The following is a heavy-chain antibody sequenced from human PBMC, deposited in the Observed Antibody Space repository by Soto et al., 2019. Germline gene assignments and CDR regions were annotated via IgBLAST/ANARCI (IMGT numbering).Heavy chain of an antibody. CDR3: ARDGERDTGLNFYYYLHGMDA. J-gene: IGHJ6*02. D-gene: IGHD1-1*01. CDR2: ISPYNGTT. CDR1: GYTFTTYG. V-gene: IGHV1-18*04. Sequence: EASVKVSCKASGYTFTTYGISWVRQAPGQGLEWMGWISPYNGTTKYAEKFQGEMTMTTDTATSTAYMDLRRLRSDDTAVYYCARDGERDTGLNFYYYLHGMDAWGQGTRGTVS.